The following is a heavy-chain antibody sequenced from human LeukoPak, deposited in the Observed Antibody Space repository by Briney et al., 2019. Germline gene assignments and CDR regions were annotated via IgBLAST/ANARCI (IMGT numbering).Heavy chain of an antibody. CDR1: GLTFSSYD. V-gene: IGHV3-23*01. D-gene: IGHD5-24*01. J-gene: IGHJ4*02. Sequence: GGSLRLSCAASGLTFSSYDMSWVRQAPGKGLEWVSAISGSGGRTYYADSVKGRFTISRDNSKNTLYLQMNSLRAEDTAVYYCARVRDPLDYWGQGTLVTVSS. CDR3: ARVRDPLDY. CDR2: ISGSGGRT.